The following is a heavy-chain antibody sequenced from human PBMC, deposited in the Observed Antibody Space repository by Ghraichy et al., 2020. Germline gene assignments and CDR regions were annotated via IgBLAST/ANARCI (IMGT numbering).Heavy chain of an antibody. D-gene: IGHD1-26*01. Sequence: GESLNISCAASGFTFSSYAMSWVRQAPGKGLEWVSTISISGGSAYYADSVKGRFTISRDISKNTLYLQMNSLRAEDTAVYYFAKKIRISGSYSFWGQGTLVTVSS. V-gene: IGHV3-23*01. CDR2: ISISGGSA. CDR3: AKKIRISGSYSF. CDR1: GFTFSSYA. J-gene: IGHJ4*02.